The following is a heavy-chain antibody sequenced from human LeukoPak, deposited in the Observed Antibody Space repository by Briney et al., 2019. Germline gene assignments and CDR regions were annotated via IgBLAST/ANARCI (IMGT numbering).Heavy chain of an antibody. D-gene: IGHD3-22*01. Sequence: SETLSLTCTVSGGSISSSSYYWGWIRQPPGKGLEWIGSIYYSGSTYYNPSLKSRVTISVDTSKNQFSLKLTSVTAADTAVYYCARARYYYESSGYFSYYFDSWGQGTLVIVSS. V-gene: IGHV4-39*01. CDR3: ARARYYYESSGYFSYYFDS. CDR1: GGSISSSSYY. CDR2: IYYSGST. J-gene: IGHJ4*02.